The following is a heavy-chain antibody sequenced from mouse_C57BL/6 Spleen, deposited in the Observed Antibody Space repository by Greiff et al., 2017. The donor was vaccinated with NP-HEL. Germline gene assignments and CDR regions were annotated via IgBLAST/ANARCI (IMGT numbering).Heavy chain of an antibody. CDR2: IYPSDSET. V-gene: IGHV1-61*01. CDR3: ARSGYYSNYVWYFDV. Sequence: QVQLQQPGAELVRPGSSVKLSCKASGYTFTSYWMDWVKQRPGQGLEWIGNIYPSDSETHYNQKFKDKATLTVDKSSSTAYMQLSSLTSEDSAVYYCARSGYYSNYVWYFDVWGTGTTVTVSS. J-gene: IGHJ1*03. CDR1: GYTFTSYW. D-gene: IGHD2-5*01.